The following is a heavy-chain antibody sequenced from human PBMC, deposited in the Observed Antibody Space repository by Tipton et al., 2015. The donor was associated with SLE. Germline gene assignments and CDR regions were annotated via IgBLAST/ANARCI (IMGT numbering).Heavy chain of an antibody. J-gene: IGHJ5*02. V-gene: IGHV3-64*02. CDR2: ISSNGGST. CDR3: ARAAIVVVPAAIGGWFDP. Sequence: SLRLSCAASGFTFSSYAMHWVRQAPGKGLDYVSAISSNGGSTYYADSVKGRFTISRDNSKNTLYLQMGSLRAEDLAVYYCARAAIVVVPAAIGGWFDPWGQGTLVTVSS. D-gene: IGHD2-2*01. CDR1: GFTFSSYA.